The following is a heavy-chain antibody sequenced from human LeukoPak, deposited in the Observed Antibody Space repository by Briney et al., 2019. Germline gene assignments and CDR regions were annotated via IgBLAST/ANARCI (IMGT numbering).Heavy chain of an antibody. V-gene: IGHV6-1*01. CDR2: TYYRSKWYN. J-gene: IGHJ4*02. CDR1: GDSVSSNSDA. CDR3: ARDSSSLDY. Sequence: SQTLSLTFSISGDSVSSNSDAWSWIRQSPSRGLEWLGRTYYRSKWYNDYAVCVKSRITINPDTSKNQFSLQLNSVTPEDTAVYYCARDSSSLDYWGQGTLVTVSS.